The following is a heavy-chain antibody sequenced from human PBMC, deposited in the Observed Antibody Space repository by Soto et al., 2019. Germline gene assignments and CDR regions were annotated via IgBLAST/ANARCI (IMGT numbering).Heavy chain of an antibody. J-gene: IGHJ4*02. CDR2: ITYDGNTK. D-gene: IGHD2-21*01. CDR1: GFTFNKYS. CDR3: AGDDLVY. V-gene: IGHV3-30-3*01. Sequence: QVHLVESGGGVVQPGRSLRLSCAASGFTFNKYSMHWVRQAPGKGLEWVAVITYDGNTKYYADSVKGRFTISRENSKNTLYLQTNTLRPEDTGVYYCAGDDLVYWGQGTLVTVSS.